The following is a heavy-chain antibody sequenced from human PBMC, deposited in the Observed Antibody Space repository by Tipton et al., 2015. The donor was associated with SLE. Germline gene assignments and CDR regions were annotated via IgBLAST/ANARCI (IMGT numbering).Heavy chain of an antibody. Sequence: QSGAEVKKPGASVKVSCKASGYTFTSYYMHWVRQAPGQGLEWMGIINPSGGSTSYAQKFQGRVTMTRDTSTSTVYMELSSLRSEDTAVYYCARGRITGTTRLGWYFDLWGRGTLVPVSS. CDR3: ARGRITGTTRLGWYFDL. CDR2: INPSGGST. V-gene: IGHV1-46*01. CDR1: GYTFTSYY. J-gene: IGHJ2*01. D-gene: IGHD1-7*01.